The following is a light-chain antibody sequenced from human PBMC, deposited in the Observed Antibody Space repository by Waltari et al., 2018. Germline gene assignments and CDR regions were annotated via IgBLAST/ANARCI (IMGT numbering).Light chain of an antibody. CDR2: YDS. J-gene: IGLJ2*01. CDR1: NLGDKR. CDR3: QVWDSSSDHHVV. V-gene: IGLV3-21*01. Sequence: SYVMTQTPSLSVAPGKTARITCGGNNLGDKRLPYSPQKPGQAPVLVIYYDSDRPSDIPERFSGSNSGNRATLTISRVEAGDEADYYCQVWDSSSDHHVVFGGGTKLTVL.